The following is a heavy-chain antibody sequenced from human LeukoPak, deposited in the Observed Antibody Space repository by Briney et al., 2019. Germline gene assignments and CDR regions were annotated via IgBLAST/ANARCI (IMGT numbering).Heavy chain of an antibody. V-gene: IGHV3-23*01. J-gene: IGHJ3*02. Sequence: GGSLRLSCAASGFTFTSYAMSWVRQAPGKGLEWVSAITGTGGSTYYTASVKGRFTVSRDNSKNTLYLQMSSLRAEDTAMYYCAKVRDTRDWYKDAFDIWGQGTRVTVSS. D-gene: IGHD6-19*01. CDR2: ITGTGGST. CDR3: AKVRDTRDWYKDAFDI. CDR1: GFTFTSYA.